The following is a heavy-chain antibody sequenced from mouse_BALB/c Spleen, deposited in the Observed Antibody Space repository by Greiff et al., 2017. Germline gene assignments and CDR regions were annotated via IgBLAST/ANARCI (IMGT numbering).Heavy chain of an antibody. CDR1: GYTFTSYT. CDR3: AREGYYYGSSYEAY. Sequence: VQLQQSAADLARPGASVKMSCKASGYTFTSYTMHWVKQRPGQGLEWIGYINPSSGYTEYNQKFKDKTTLTADKSSSTAYMQLSSLTSEDSAVYYCAREGYYYGSSYEAYWGQGTLVTVSA. V-gene: IGHV1-4*02. D-gene: IGHD1-1*01. J-gene: IGHJ3*01. CDR2: INPSSGYT.